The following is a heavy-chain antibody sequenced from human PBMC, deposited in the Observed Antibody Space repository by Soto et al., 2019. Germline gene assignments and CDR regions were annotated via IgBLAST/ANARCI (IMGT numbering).Heavy chain of an antibody. CDR2: IYYNGTT. CDR3: AREFFWRSSSSPTYYYYLGV. D-gene: IGHD6-6*01. Sequence: VQLQESGEGLVKPSETLSLTCTVSGGSVSSYHWTWIRQPPGKGLEWMGYIYYNGTTDYNPSLKSRVTISVSTSKRQFSLRLTSVTAADTAVYYCAREFFWRSSSSPTYYYYLGVWGKGTTVTVSS. J-gene: IGHJ6*03. CDR1: GGSVSSYH. V-gene: IGHV4-59*02.